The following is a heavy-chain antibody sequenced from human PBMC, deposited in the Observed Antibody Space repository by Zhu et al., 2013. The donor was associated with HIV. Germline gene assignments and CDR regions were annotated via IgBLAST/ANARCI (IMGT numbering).Heavy chain of an antibody. V-gene: IGHV1-2*02. CDR1: GHTFTDDY. J-gene: IGHJ6*02. Sequence: VKVSCKASGHTFTDDYIHWVRQAPGQGLEWMGWINPDSGGTNYAQHFQGRVTMTRDTSISTAYMELSRLRSDDTAVYYCAREQQLALYYYYYGLDVWGQGTTVTVSS. CDR3: AREQQLALYYYYYGLDV. CDR2: INPDSGGT. D-gene: IGHD6-13*01.